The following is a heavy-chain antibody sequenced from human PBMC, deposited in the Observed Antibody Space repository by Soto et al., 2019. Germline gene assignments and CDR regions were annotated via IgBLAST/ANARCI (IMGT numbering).Heavy chain of an antibody. V-gene: IGHV3-30*03. Sequence: QVQLVESGGGVVQPGRSLRLSCAASGFTFSSYGMHWVRQAPGKGLEWVAVISYDGSNKYSADSVKGRFTISRDNSKNALYLQMNSLGAEGTAVYYCVTDYASSPLGGMDVWGQGTSVTVSS. CDR3: VTDYASSPLGGMDV. CDR1: GFTFSSYG. J-gene: IGHJ6*02. CDR2: ISYDGSNK. D-gene: IGHD3-16*01.